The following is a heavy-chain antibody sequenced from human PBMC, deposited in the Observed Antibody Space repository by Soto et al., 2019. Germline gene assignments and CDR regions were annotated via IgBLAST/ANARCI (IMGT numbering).Heavy chain of an antibody. D-gene: IGHD3-3*01. CDR2: IYYSGST. CDR1: GGSISSSSYY. CDR3: ARLFYDFWSVYYDYWYSDL. J-gene: IGHJ2*01. V-gene: IGHV4-39*01. Sequence: SETLSLTCTVSGGSISSSSYYWGWIRQPPGKGLEWIGSIYYSGSTYYNPSLKSRVTISVDTSKNQFSLKLSSVTAADTAVYYCARLFYDFWSVYYDYWYSDLWGRGTLVPVSS.